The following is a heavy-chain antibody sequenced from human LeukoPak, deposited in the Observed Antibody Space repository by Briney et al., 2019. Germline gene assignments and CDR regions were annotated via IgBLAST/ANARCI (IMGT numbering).Heavy chain of an antibody. CDR3: ARADRYGTTWYGRVDY. V-gene: IGHV3-30-3*01. Sequence: PGGSLRLSCAASGFTSSDYAMYWVRQAPGKGLEWVAVISYDGSNENYADSVKGRFTISRDNSRNTLYLQMNSLRAEDTAVYYCARADRYGTTWYGRVDYWGQGTLVTVSS. CDR1: GFTSSDYA. J-gene: IGHJ4*02. D-gene: IGHD6-13*01. CDR2: ISYDGSNE.